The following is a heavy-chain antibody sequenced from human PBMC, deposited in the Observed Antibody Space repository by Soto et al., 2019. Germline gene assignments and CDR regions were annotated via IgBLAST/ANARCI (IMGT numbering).Heavy chain of an antibody. D-gene: IGHD2-2*01. CDR1: GFDFSVYW. V-gene: IGHV3-7*03. Sequence: GGSLRLCCAASGFDFSVYWMSWVRQAPGKGPEWVANIKFDGSEKQYVDSVKGRFTISRDNARNSVFLQMNSLRAGDTAVYYCVKDGGYCSSATCYSPRNHYFDAWGQGTLVTVS. J-gene: IGHJ5*02. CDR3: VKDGGYCSSATCYSPRNHYFDA. CDR2: IKFDGSEK.